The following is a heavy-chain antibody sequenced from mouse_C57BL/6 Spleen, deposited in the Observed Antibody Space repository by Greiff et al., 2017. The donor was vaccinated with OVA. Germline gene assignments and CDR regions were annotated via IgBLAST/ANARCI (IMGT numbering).Heavy chain of an antibody. CDR3: ARRGLTTVVFDY. CDR1: GYAFSSYW. J-gene: IGHJ2*01. D-gene: IGHD1-1*01. V-gene: IGHV1-80*01. Sequence: VHLVESGAELVKPGASVKISCKASGYAFSSYWMNWVKQRPGKGLEWIGQIYPGDGDTNYNGKFKGKATLTADKSSSTAYMQLSSLTSEDSAVYFCARRGLTTVVFDYWGQGTTLTVSS. CDR2: IYPGDGDT.